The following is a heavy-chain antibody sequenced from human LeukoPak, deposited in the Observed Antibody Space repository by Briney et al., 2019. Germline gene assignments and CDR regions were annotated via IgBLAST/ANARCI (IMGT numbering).Heavy chain of an antibody. CDR1: GFTFSNAW. Sequence: GGSLRLSCAASGFTFSNAWMSWVRQAPGKGLEWVGRIKSKTDGGTTDYAAPVKGRFTISRDDSKNTLYLQMNSLRAEDTAVYYCTRLPSSGWYGDWGQGTLVTVSS. D-gene: IGHD6-19*01. CDR2: IKSKTDGGTT. V-gene: IGHV3-15*01. J-gene: IGHJ4*02. CDR3: TRLPSSGWYGD.